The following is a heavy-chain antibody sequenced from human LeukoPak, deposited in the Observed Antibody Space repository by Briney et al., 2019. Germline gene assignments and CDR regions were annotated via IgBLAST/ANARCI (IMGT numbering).Heavy chain of an antibody. CDR2: IIPIFGTA. CDR3: AKDRFCGDRTTCYDILGAFDI. D-gene: IGHD2-2*01. V-gene: IGHV1-69*05. Sequence: AASVKVSCKASGGTFSSYAISWVRQAPGQGLEWMGGIIPIFGTANYAQKFQGRVTITTDDSTSTAYMELSSLRSEDTAVYYCAKDRFCGDRTTCYDILGAFDIWGQGTMVTVSS. J-gene: IGHJ3*02. CDR1: GGTFSSYA.